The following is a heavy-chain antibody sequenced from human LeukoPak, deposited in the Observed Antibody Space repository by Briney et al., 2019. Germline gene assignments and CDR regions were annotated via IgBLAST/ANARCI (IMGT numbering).Heavy chain of an antibody. D-gene: IGHD6-6*01. V-gene: IGHV4-31*03. CDR1: GGSISSGGYY. CDR2: IYYSGST. Sequence: SQTLSLTCTVSGGSISSGGYYWSWIRQHPGKGLEWIGYIYYSGSTYYNPSLKSRVTISVDTSKNQFSLRLSSVTAADTAVYYCARGTGERAAPSYYWFDPWGQGTLVTVSS. CDR3: ARGTGERAAPSYYWFDP. J-gene: IGHJ5*02.